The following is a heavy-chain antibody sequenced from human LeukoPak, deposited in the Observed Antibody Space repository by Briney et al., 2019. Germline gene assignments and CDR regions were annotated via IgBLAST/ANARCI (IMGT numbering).Heavy chain of an antibody. Sequence: GASVKVSCKASGGTFSSYAISWVRQAPGQGLEWMGRIIPIFGIANYAQKFQGRVTITAVKSTSTAYMELSSLRSEDTAVYYCAREDCSGGSCYSDWAYWGQGTLVTVSS. J-gene: IGHJ4*02. D-gene: IGHD2-15*01. CDR3: AREDCSGGSCYSDWAY. V-gene: IGHV1-69*04. CDR2: IIPIFGIA. CDR1: GGTFSSYA.